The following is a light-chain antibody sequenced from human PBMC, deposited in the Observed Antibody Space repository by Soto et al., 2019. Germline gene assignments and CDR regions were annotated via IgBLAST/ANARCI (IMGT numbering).Light chain of an antibody. J-gene: IGLJ2*01. CDR1: SGHSSYA. CDR3: QTWGTGIVV. CDR2: LNSDGSH. Sequence: QLVLTQSPSASASLGASVKLTCTLRSGHSSYAIAWHQQQPEKGPRYLMKLNSDGSHSKGDGIPDRFSGSSSGAERYLTISSLQSEDESDYYGQTWGTGIVVFGGGTKVTVL. V-gene: IGLV4-69*01.